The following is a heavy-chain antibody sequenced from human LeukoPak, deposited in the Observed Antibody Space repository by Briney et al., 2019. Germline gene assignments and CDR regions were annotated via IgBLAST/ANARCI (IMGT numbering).Heavy chain of an antibody. CDR1: GGSISSYY. CDR3: AIEGRSGSYYVAY. J-gene: IGHJ4*02. CDR2: IYYSGST. D-gene: IGHD3-22*01. V-gene: IGHV4-59*01. Sequence: SETLSLTCTVSGGSISSYYWSWIRQPPGKGLEWIGYIYYSGSTNYNPSLKSRVTISVDTSKNQFSLKLSSVTAADTAVYYCAIEGRSGSYYVAYWGQGTLVAVSS.